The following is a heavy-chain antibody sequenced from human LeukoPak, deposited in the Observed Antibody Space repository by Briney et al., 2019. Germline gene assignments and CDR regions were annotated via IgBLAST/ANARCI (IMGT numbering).Heavy chain of an antibody. CDR2: FDPEDGET. CDR1: GYTLTELS. Sequence: WASVKVSCKVSGYTLTELSMHWVRQAPGKGLEWMGGFDPEDGETIYAQKFQGRVTMTEDTSTDTAYMELSSLRSEDTAVYYCATVETTVTTFDYWGQGTLVTVPS. CDR3: ATVETTVTTFDY. V-gene: IGHV1-24*01. D-gene: IGHD4-17*01. J-gene: IGHJ4*02.